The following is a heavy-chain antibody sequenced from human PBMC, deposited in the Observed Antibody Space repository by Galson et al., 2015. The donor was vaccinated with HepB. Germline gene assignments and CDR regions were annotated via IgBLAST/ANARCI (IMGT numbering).Heavy chain of an antibody. Sequence: SVKVSCKASAYTFTRHGITWVRQAPGQGLEWMGWISAYNGNTNYAQNLQGRVTMTTVTSTSTAYMELRSLRSDDTAVYYCATAIQRATSWSPYFDPWGQGTLVTVSS. CDR2: ISAYNGNT. J-gene: IGHJ5*02. CDR1: AYTFTRHG. V-gene: IGHV1-18*01. CDR3: ATAIQRATSWSPYFDP. D-gene: IGHD2-8*02.